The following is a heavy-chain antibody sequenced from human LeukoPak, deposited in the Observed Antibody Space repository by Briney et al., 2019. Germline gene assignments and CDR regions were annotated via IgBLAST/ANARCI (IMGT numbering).Heavy chain of an antibody. Sequence: GGSLRLSCAASGFTFSSYWMSWVRQAPGKGLEWVANIKQDGSEKYYVDSVKGRFTISRDNAKNSLYLQMNSLRAEDTAVYYCAILVMTWIQLWYRIAAAENTDYGGQRTLVTVSS. V-gene: IGHV3-7*01. CDR2: IKQDGSEK. CDR1: GFTFSSYW. CDR3: AILVMTWIQLWYRIAAAENTDY. D-gene: IGHD5-18*01. J-gene: IGHJ4*02.